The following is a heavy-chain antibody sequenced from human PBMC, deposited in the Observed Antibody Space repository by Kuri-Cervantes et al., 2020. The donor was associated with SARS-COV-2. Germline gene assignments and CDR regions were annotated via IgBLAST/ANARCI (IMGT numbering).Heavy chain of an antibody. J-gene: IGHJ4*02. CDR1: GYSFTGYW. Sequence: GGSLRLSCKASGYSFTGYWISWVRQAPGQGLEWMGWINPNSGGTNYAQKFQGRVTMTRDTSISTAYMELSRLRSDDTAVYYCARTDYWGQGTLVTVSS. V-gene: IGHV1-2*02. CDR2: INPNSGGT. CDR3: ARTDY.